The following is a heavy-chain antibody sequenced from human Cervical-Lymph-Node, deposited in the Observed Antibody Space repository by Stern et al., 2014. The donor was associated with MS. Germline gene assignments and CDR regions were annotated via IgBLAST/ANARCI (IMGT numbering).Heavy chain of an antibody. CDR2: INPSGDSA. J-gene: IGHJ4*02. D-gene: IGHD3/OR15-3a*01. Sequence: MQLVDSGAEVKKPGASVKVSCKASGYSFTSHYMHWVRQAPGQGLEWVGIINPSGDSASYAQKLQGRVTMTRDTSTSTVYMELSSLRSEDTAVYYCASGTGSKRPTGNYWGQGTLVTVSS. CDR1: GYSFTSHY. CDR3: ASGTGSKRPTGNY. V-gene: IGHV1-46*01.